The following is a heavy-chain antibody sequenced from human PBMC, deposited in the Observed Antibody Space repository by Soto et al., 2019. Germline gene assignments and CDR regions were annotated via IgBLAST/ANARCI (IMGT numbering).Heavy chain of an antibody. CDR1: GFTFRNYW. J-gene: IGHJ4*02. CDR2: INNDGSGT. CDR3: GRLFEF. Sequence: EVRLVESGGGLVQPGGSLRLSCAASGFTFRNYWLHWVRQVPGRGPVWVSGINNDGSGTFYADSVKGRFTISRDNAKNTLYLQMNSLSAEDTAVYDCGRLFEFWGQGTLVTVPS. V-gene: IGHV3-74*01.